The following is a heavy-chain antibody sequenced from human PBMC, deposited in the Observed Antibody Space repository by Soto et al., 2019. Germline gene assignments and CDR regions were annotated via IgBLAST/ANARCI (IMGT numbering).Heavy chain of an antibody. CDR1: GFALNTYGVA. Sequence: QITLKESGPTLVKPTQTLTLTCTFSGFALNTYGVAVAWIRQPPGKALEWIALIYWDDDKRYSPSLKSRLTITKDTPKNPVALTMTNMDPVDTAKYYCAHNRIVASAGTGYFDYWGQGTLVTVSS. D-gene: IGHD6-13*01. CDR2: IYWDDDK. CDR3: AHNRIVASAGTGYFDY. J-gene: IGHJ4*02. V-gene: IGHV2-5*02.